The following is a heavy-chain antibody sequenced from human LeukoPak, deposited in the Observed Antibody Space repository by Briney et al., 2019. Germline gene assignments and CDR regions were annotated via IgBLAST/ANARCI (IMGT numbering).Heavy chain of an antibody. CDR3: ARDPYQDAFDI. V-gene: IGHV4-4*07. CDR1: GGSISSYY. D-gene: IGHD2-2*01. CDR2: FYISGST. J-gene: IGHJ3*02. Sequence: KSSETLSLTCTVSGGSISSYYWSWIRQPAGKGLEWIGRFYISGSTNYNPSLKSRVTMSVDTSKNQFSLRLSSVTAADTAVYYCARDPYQDAFDIWGQGTLVTVSS.